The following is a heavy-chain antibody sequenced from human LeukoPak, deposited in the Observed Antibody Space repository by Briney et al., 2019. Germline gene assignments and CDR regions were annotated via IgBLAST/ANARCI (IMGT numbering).Heavy chain of an antibody. V-gene: IGHV1-18*01. J-gene: IGHJ4*02. CDR3: ARDEASPIHSPFDY. CDR1: GYTFTNYG. CDR2: ISPNNDNT. Sequence: GAPVKVSCKASGYTFTNYGISWVRQAPGQGLEWMGWISPNNDNTNYAQKLQGRVTMTTDTSTCIAYMELRSLRSDDTAVYYCARDEASPIHSPFDYWGQGTLVTVSS. D-gene: IGHD2-2*02.